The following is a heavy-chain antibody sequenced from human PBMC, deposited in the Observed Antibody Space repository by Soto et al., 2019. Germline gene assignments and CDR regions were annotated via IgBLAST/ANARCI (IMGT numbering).Heavy chain of an antibody. CDR2: ISGSGGST. CDR3: AKKQTGSGRVGCYYYGMGG. D-gene: IGHD3-10*01. J-gene: IGHJ6*02. Sequence: GGSLRLSCAASGFTFSSYAMSWVRQAPGKGLEWVSAISGSGGSTYYADSVQGRFTISRDNSKNTLYLQMNSLRAEDTAVYYCAKKQTGSGRVGCYYYGMGGWGRGSRV. V-gene: IGHV3-23*01. CDR1: GFTFSSYA.